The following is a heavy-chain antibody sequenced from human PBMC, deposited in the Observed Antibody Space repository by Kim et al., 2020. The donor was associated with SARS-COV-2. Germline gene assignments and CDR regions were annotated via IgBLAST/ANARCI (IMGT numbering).Heavy chain of an antibody. CDR2: INPNSGGT. V-gene: IGHV1-2*02. Sequence: ASVKVSCKASGYTFTGYYMHWVRQAPGQGLEWMGWINPNSGGTNYAQKFQGRVTMTRDTSISTAYMELSRLRSDDTAVYYCARATMMVGDAFDIWGQGTMVTVSS. CDR3: ARATMMVGDAFDI. CDR1: GYTFTGYY. D-gene: IGHD3-22*01. J-gene: IGHJ3*02.